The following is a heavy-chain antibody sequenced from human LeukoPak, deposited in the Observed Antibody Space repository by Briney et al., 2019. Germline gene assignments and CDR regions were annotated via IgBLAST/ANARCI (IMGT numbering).Heavy chain of an antibody. Sequence: SETLSLTCAVSGGSISSSSYYWGWIRQPPGKGLEWIGSIYYSGSTYYNPSLKSRVTISVDTSKNQFSLKLSSVTAADTAVYYCARDNDDYGEYAFDYWGQGTLVTVSS. J-gene: IGHJ4*02. CDR1: GGSISSSSYY. D-gene: IGHD4-17*01. CDR2: IYYSGST. CDR3: ARDNDDYGEYAFDY. V-gene: IGHV4-39*02.